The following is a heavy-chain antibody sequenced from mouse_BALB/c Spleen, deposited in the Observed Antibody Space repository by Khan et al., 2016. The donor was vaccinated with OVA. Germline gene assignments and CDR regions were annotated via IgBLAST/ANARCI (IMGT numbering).Heavy chain of an antibody. CDR3: ARGYFGNYEVVY. CDR1: GYSSFTSYC. J-gene: IGHJ3*01. CDR2: IFPGTGST. Sequence: QVRLQQSGAELVKPGASVKLSCKTSGYSSFTSYCIQWVQQRPGQGLGWIGQIFPGTGSTYYNENFKDKATLPVNPSSSTAYMHLSSRTSNDSAVDFCARGYFGNYEVVYWGQGTLVTVSP. V-gene: IGHV1S132*01. D-gene: IGHD2-1*01.